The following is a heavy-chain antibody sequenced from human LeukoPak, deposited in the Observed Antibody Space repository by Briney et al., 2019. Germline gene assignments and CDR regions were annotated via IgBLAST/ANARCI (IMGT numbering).Heavy chain of an antibody. CDR3: AGGITTRHFYYGMDV. V-gene: IGHV1-2*02. CDR1: GYTFSDYY. CDR2: INPNNGDT. D-gene: IGHD3-22*01. Sequence: ASVKVSCKASGYTFSDYYMHWVRQAPGQGRERMGWINPNNGDTNYAQKFQGRVTLTRATSLSTAYMQLSRLRSHDTAAYYCAGGITTRHFYYGMDVWGQGTTVTVSS. J-gene: IGHJ6*02.